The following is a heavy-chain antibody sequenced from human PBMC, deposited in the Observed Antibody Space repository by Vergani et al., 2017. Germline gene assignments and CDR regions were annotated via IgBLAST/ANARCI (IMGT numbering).Heavy chain of an antibody. CDR3: ARDGARTSGYSYGYIHKPTYCDY. J-gene: IGHJ4*02. D-gene: IGHD5-18*01. CDR2: ISAYNGNT. Sequence: QVQLVQSGSELKKPGASVKVSCKASGYTFTSYGISWVRQAPGQGLEWMGWISAYNGNTNYAQKLQGRVTMTTDTSTSTAYMELRSLRSDDTAVYYCARDGARTSGYSYGYIHKPTYCDYWGQGTLVTVSS. CDR1: GYTFTSYG. V-gene: IGHV1-18*01.